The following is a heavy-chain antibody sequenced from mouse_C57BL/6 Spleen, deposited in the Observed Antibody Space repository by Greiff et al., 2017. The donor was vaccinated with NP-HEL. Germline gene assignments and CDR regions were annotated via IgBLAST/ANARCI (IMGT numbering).Heavy chain of an antibody. V-gene: IGHV1-64*01. CDR2: IHPNSGST. CDR3: ATHYYGSTPSFDY. Sequence: QVQLQQPGAELVKPGASVKLSCKASGYTFTSYRMHWVKQRPGQGLEWIGMIHPNSGSTNYNEKFKSKATLTVDKSSSTAYMQLSSLTSEDSAVYYCATHYYGSTPSFDYWGQGTTLTVSS. CDR1: GYTFTSYR. J-gene: IGHJ2*01. D-gene: IGHD1-1*01.